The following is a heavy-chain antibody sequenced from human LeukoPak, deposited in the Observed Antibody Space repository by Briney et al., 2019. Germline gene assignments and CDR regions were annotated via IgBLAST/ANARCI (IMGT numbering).Heavy chain of an antibody. CDR1: SGSISSGGYY. CDR3: ASYSSGWYAPRAFDI. Sequence: SQTLSLTCTVSSGSISSGGYYWSWIRQHPGKGLEWIGYIYYSGSTYYNPSLKSRVTISVDTSKNQFSLKLSSVTAADTAVYYCASYSSGWYAPRAFDIWGQGTMVTVSS. D-gene: IGHD6-19*01. J-gene: IGHJ3*02. CDR2: IYYSGST. V-gene: IGHV4-31*03.